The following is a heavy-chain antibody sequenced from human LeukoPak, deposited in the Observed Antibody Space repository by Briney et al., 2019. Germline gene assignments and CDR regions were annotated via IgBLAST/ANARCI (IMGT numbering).Heavy chain of an antibody. CDR2: INPNSGTT. D-gene: IGHD5-24*01. CDR3: ARMAKRLNWFDP. V-gene: IGHV1-2*02. CDR1: GYTFTGYY. J-gene: IGHJ5*02. Sequence: ASVKVSCKASGYTFTGYYMHWVRQAPGQGLEWMGWINPNSGTTNYAQKFQGRVTMTRDTSISTAYMELNRLRSDDTAVYYCARMAKRLNWFDPWGLGTLVTVSS.